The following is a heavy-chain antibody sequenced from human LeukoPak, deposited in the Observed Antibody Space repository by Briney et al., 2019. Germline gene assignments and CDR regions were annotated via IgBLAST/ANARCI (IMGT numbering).Heavy chain of an antibody. V-gene: IGHV1-46*01. J-gene: IGHJ5*02. CDR2: INPSGGST. Sequence: ASVKVSCKASGYTFTGYYMHWVRQAPGQGLERMGIINPSGGSTSYAQKFQGRVTMTRDTSTSTVYMELSSLRSEDTTVYYCARARMRITMVRGRNNWFDPWGQGTLVTVSS. CDR3: ARARMRITMVRGRNNWFDP. CDR1: GYTFTGYY. D-gene: IGHD3-10*01.